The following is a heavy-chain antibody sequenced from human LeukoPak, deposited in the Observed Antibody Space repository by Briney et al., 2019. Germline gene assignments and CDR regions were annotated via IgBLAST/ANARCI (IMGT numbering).Heavy chain of an antibody. CDR2: IYYSGST. CDR1: GGSISSGGYY. D-gene: IGHD6-13*01. V-gene: IGHV4-31*03. CDR3: ARGGALGIAAAGPLGY. J-gene: IGHJ4*02. Sequence: SQTLSLTCTVSGGSISSGGYYWTWIRQHPGKGLEWIGYIYYSGSTYYNPSLKSRVIISVDTSKNQFSLKLSSVTAADTAVYYCARGGALGIAAAGPLGYWGQGTLVTVSS.